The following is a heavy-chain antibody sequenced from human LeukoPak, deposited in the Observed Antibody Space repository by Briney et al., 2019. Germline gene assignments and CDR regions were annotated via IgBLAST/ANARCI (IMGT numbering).Heavy chain of an antibody. CDR1: GFTFSDYS. V-gene: IGHV3-23*01. J-gene: IGHJ4*02. Sequence: GGSLRLSCTASGFTFSDYSMSWVRQAPGAGLEWVSAISPPGDSTTDADSVKGRFTISRDNSKSTLYLQMNGLTTEDTALYYCARRLVTAGITDFFDSWGQGTLVSVSS. CDR2: ISPPGDST. D-gene: IGHD2-2*01. CDR3: ARRLVTAGITDFFDS.